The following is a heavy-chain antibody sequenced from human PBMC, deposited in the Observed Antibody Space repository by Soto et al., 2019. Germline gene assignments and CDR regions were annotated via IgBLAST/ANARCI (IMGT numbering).Heavy chain of an antibody. CDR3: ASGKETIFGVVIRYYYYGMDV. J-gene: IGHJ6*02. CDR1: GGSISSSSYY. CDR2: IYYSGST. V-gene: IGHV4-39*01. D-gene: IGHD3-3*01. Sequence: SETLSLACTVSGGSISSSSYYWGWIRQPPGKGLEWIGSIYYSGSTYYNPSLKSRVTISVDTSKNQFSLKLSSVTAADTAVYYCASGKETIFGVVIRYYYYGMDVWGQGTTVTVSS.